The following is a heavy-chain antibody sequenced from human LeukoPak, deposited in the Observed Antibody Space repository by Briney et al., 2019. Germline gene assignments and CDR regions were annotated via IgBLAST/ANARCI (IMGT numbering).Heavy chain of an antibody. J-gene: IGHJ4*02. V-gene: IGHV3-30*18. CDR1: AFTFSSYG. CDR3: AKESPPRGGTNWEGRYYFDY. D-gene: IGHD1-1*01. Sequence: PGRSLRLSCAASAFTFSSYGMHWVRQAPGEGLEWVAIISYDGSNKYYADSVKGRFTISTANSKITLYLQMTSRTAEDKAVYYCAKESPPRGGTNWEGRYYFDYWGQGTLVTVSS. CDR2: ISYDGSNK.